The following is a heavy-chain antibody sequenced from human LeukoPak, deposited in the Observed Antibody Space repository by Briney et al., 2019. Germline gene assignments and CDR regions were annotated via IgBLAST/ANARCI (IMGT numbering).Heavy chain of an antibody. Sequence: SETLSLTCTVSGGSISSYYWSWIRQPPGKGLEWIGYIYYSGSTNYNPSLKSRVTISVDTSKNQFSLKLSSVTAADTAVYYCARGGYYYHSSGYHYYFDYRGQGTLVTVSS. D-gene: IGHD3-22*01. CDR2: IYYSGST. CDR1: GGSISSYY. CDR3: ARGGYYYHSSGYHYYFDY. V-gene: IGHV4-59*01. J-gene: IGHJ4*02.